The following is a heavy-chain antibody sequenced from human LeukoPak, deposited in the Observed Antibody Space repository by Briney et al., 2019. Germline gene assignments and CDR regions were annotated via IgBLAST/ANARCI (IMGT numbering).Heavy chain of an antibody. CDR3: AHRLWPSYDILTGSRPVDAFDI. D-gene: IGHD3-9*01. J-gene: IGHJ3*02. Sequence: SGPTLVNPTQTLTLTCTFSGFSLSTSGVGVGWIRQPPGKALEWLALIYWDDDKRYSPSLKSRLTITKDTSKNQVVLTMTNMDPVDTATYYCAHRLWPSYDILTGSRPVDAFDIWGQGTMVTVSS. CDR1: GFSLSTSGVG. V-gene: IGHV2-5*02. CDR2: IYWDDDK.